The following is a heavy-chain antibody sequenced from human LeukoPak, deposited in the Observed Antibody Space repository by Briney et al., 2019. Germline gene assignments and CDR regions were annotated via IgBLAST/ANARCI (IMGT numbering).Heavy chain of an antibody. CDR2: ISSSGSTI. Sequence: PGGSLRLSCAASGFTFSDHYMSWIRQAPGKGLEWVSYISSSGSTIYYADSVKGRFTISRDNAKNSLYLQMNSLRAEDTAVYYCARDGCSSTSCYGYIWGQGTLVTVSS. J-gene: IGHJ4*02. V-gene: IGHV3-11*01. CDR1: GFTFSDHY. CDR3: ARDGCSSTSCYGYI. D-gene: IGHD2-2*01.